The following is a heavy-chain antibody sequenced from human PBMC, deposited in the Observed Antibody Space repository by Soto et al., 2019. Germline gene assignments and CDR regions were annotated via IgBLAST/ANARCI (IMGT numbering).Heavy chain of an antibody. V-gene: IGHV3-53*02. CDR2: IYSGGST. Sequence: EVQLVETGGGLIQPGGSLRLSCAASGFAVSNNYMSWVRQAPGKGLEWVSVIYSGGSTYYADSVKGRFTISRDNSKNTLYHQMSTLRVEDTAVYYCAREQNCGVNDFWGSGALVTVSS. CDR1: GFAVSNNY. J-gene: IGHJ4*02. CDR3: AREQNCGVNDF. D-gene: IGHD4-17*01.